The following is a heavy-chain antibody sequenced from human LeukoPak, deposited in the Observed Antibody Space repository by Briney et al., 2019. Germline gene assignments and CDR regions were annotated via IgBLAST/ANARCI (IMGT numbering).Heavy chain of an antibody. D-gene: IGHD3-10*01. CDR3: ARGKVTMVRGVGYGMDV. CDR2: IWYDGSNK. V-gene: IGHV3-33*01. CDR1: GFTFSSYG. Sequence: PGGSLRLSCAASGFTFSSYGMHWVRQAPGKGLEWVAVIWYDGSNKYYADSVKGRFTISRDNSKNTLYLQMNSLRAEDTAVYYCARGKVTMVRGVGYGMDVWGQGTTVTVSS. J-gene: IGHJ6*02.